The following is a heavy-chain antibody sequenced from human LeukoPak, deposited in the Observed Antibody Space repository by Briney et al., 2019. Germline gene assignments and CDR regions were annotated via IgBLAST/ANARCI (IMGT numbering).Heavy chain of an antibody. CDR2: TYYSGST. Sequence: GSLRLSCAASGFTVSSNYMSWVRQAPGKGLEWIGYTYYSGSTNYNPSLKSRVTISVDTSKNQFSLKLSSVTAADTAVYYCARTKDGRGAFDIWGQGTMVTVSS. J-gene: IGHJ3*02. CDR3: ARTKDGRGAFDI. D-gene: IGHD5-24*01. V-gene: IGHV4-59*02. CDR1: GFTVSSNY.